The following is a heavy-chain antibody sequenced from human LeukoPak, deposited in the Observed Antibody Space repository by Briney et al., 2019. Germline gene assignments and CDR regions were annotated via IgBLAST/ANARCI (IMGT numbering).Heavy chain of an antibody. CDR2: IYYSGST. J-gene: IGHJ4*02. CDR1: GGSISSYY. CDR3: ARVVDTAMAMSY. V-gene: IGHV4-59*08. D-gene: IGHD5-18*01. Sequence: ETRSLTCTVSGGSISSYYWSWIRQPPGKGLEWIAYIYYSGSTNYNPSLKSRVTISIDTSKNQFSLKLSSVTAADTAVYYCARVVDTAMAMSYWGQGTLVTVSS.